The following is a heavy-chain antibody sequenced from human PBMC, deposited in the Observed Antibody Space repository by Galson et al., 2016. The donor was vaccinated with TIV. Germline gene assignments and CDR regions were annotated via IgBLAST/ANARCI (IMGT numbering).Heavy chain of an antibody. J-gene: IGHJ6*02. CDR1: GYTFSAYC. V-gene: IGHV1-2*02. CDR3: ARDGSYGLDV. Sequence: SVKVSCKASGYTFSAYCVHWVRQAPGQGLVWMGWINPNTGGTNYAQKFQGRVSMTRDKSISTAYMELTRLKSDDTALDYCARDGSYGLDVWGQGTTVTVSS. CDR2: INPNTGGT.